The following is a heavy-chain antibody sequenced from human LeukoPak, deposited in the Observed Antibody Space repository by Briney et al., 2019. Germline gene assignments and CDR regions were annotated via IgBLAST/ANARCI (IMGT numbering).Heavy chain of an antibody. CDR3: ARDEPGIAVDVGVY. Sequence: GGSLRLSCAASGFTFSNAWMSWVRQAPGKGLEWVGRIKSKTDGGTTDYAAPVKGRFTISRDNAKNSLYLQMNSLRAEDTAVYYCARDEPGIAVDVGVYWGQGTLVTVSS. D-gene: IGHD6-19*01. J-gene: IGHJ4*02. CDR1: GFTFSNAW. CDR2: IKSKTDGGTT. V-gene: IGHV3-15*01.